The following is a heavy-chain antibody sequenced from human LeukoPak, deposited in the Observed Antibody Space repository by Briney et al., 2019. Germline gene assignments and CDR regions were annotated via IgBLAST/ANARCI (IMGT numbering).Heavy chain of an antibody. J-gene: IGHJ4*02. V-gene: IGHV4-34*01. CDR3: ARFVGGIAAAGTFGKSYYFDY. CDR2: INHSETT. CDR1: NGSFSYYY. Sequence: SETLSLTCGVYNGSFSYYYWSWIRQPPGKGLEWIGEINHSETTNYNPSLKSRVTMSVDTSKNQFSLKLSSVTAADTAVYYCARFVGGIAAAGTFGKSYYFDYWGQGTLVTVSS. D-gene: IGHD6-13*01.